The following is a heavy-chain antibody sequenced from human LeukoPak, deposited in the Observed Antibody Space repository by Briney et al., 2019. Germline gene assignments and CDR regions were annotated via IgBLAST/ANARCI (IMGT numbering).Heavy chain of an antibody. CDR3: TRGYRGVSRYAFDI. J-gene: IGHJ3*02. D-gene: IGHD5-12*01. V-gene: IGHV3-72*01. CDR1: GFTFTDHY. Sequence: PGGSLRLSCAASGFTFTDHYLDWVRQAPGKGLEWVGRSANKADIYTAEYAASVKGRFTISRDQSKNSVELQMDSLKTEDTAWYYCTRGYRGVSRYAFDIWGQGTMVTVSS. CDR2: SANKADIYTA.